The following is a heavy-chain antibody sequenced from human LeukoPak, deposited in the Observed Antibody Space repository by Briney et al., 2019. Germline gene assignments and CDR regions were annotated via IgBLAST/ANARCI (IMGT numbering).Heavy chain of an antibody. CDR1: GFSFSNYA. CDR3: AKRLSATDD. V-gene: IGHV3-23*01. J-gene: IGHJ4*02. Sequence: GGSLRLSCAASGFSFSNYAMSWVRQAPGKGPEWVSGISNSGGTTYYADSVKGRFTVSRDNGKNTLSLQMNSLRAEDTAIYYCAKRLSATDDWGQGTLVTVSS. CDR2: ISNSGGTT. D-gene: IGHD5-12*01.